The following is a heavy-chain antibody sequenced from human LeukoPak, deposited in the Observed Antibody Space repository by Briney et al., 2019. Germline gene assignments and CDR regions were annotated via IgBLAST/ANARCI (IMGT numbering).Heavy chain of an antibody. J-gene: IGHJ3*02. CDR3: ARESSGYHDAFDI. Sequence: GGSLRLSCAASGFTFSSYWMSWVRQAPGKGLEWVANIKQDGSEKYYVDSVKGRFTISRDNAKNSLYLQMNSLRAEDTAVYYCARESSGYHDAFDIWGQGTMVTVSS. D-gene: IGHD3-22*01. V-gene: IGHV3-7*01. CDR2: IKQDGSEK. CDR1: GFTFSSYW.